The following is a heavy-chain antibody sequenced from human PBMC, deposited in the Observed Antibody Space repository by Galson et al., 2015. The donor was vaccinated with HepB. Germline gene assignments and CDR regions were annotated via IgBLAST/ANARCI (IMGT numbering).Heavy chain of an antibody. V-gene: IGHV3-30*18. D-gene: IGHD1-26*01. CDR3: ANGLLGARVEGY. CDR1: GFTFSSYG. Sequence: SLRLSCAASGFTFSSYGMHWVRQAPGKGLEWVAVISYDGSNKYYADSVKGRFTISRDNSKNTLYLQMNSLRAEDTAVYYCANGLLGARVEGYWGQGTLVTVSS. CDR2: ISYDGSNK. J-gene: IGHJ4*02.